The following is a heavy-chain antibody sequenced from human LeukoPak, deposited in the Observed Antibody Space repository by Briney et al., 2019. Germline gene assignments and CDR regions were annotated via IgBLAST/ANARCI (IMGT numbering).Heavy chain of an antibody. J-gene: IGHJ4*02. CDR2: IYTSGRT. D-gene: IGHD3-10*01. V-gene: IGHV4-4*07. Sequence: SETLSLTCTVSGGSISSYYWSWIRQPAGKGLEWIGRIYTSGRTNYNPSLRSRVTMSVDMSKNQFSLDLSSVTAADTAVYYCARGRDYYDSGSFYSYFDYWGQGTLVTVSS. CDR3: ARGRDYYDSGSFYSYFDY. CDR1: GGSISSYY.